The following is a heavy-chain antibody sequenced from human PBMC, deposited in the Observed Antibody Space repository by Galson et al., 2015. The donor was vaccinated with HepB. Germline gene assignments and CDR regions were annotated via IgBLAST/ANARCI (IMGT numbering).Heavy chain of an antibody. J-gene: IGHJ4*02. V-gene: IGHV3-23*01. CDR2: ISGRGSST. Sequence: SLRLSCAASGFTFSSYAMSWVRQAPGKGLEWVSGISGRGSSTYYADSVKGRFTISRDNSKNTLYLQMNSLRAEDTAVYYCAKDLDFIVVTATPDYWGQGTLVTVSS. CDR3: AKDLDFIVVTATPDY. CDR1: GFTFSSYA. D-gene: IGHD2-21*02.